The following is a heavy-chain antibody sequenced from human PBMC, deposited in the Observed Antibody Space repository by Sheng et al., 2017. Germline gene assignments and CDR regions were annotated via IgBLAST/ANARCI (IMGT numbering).Heavy chain of an antibody. D-gene: IGHD3-16*01. CDR2: ISSSGSTT. CDR3: ARGGWGLLPAAHLDS. CDR1: GFTFSSHE. V-gene: IGHV3-48*03. Sequence: EVQLVESGGDLVQPGGSLRLSCAGSGFTFSSHEMNWVRQAPGKGLEWVSYISSSGSTTYYTDSVKGLFTISRDNAKNSLYLQMNSLRAEDTAVYYCARGGWGLLPAAHLDSWGQGTLVTVSS. J-gene: IGHJ4*02.